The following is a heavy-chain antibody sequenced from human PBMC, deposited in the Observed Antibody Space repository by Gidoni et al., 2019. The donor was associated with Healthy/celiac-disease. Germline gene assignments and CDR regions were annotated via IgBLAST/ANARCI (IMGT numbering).Heavy chain of an antibody. D-gene: IGHD2-2*01. CDR1: GYTFTSYG. CDR3: ARASRYYGMDV. Sequence: QVQLVQSGAEVKKPGASVKGSGKASGYTFTSYGISWVRQAPGQGLEWMGWISAYNGNTTYAQKLQGRGTMTTDSSPSPAYMELRSLRSDDSAVYYCARASRYYGMDVWGQGTTVTVSS. V-gene: IGHV1-18*01. CDR2: ISAYNGNT. J-gene: IGHJ6*02.